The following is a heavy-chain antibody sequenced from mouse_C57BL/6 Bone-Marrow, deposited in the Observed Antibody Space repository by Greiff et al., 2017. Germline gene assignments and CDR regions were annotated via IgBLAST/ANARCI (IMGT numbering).Heavy chain of an antibody. V-gene: IGHV1-69*01. D-gene: IGHD1-1*01. CDR2: IDPSDSYT. J-gene: IGHJ1*03. Sequence: QVQLQQSGAELVMPGASVKLSCKASGYTFTSYWMHWVKQRPGQGLEWIGEIDPSDSYTNYNQKFKGKSTLTVDKSSSPAYMQLSSLTSEDSAVYYCAREGGTTVVATGGLAGTWYFDVWGTGTTVTVSS. CDR3: AREGGTTVVATGGLAGTWYFDV. CDR1: GYTFTSYW.